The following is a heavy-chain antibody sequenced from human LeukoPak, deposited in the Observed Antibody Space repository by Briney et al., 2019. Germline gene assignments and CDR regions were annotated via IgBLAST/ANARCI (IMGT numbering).Heavy chain of an antibody. J-gene: IGHJ4*02. Sequence: PSETLSLTCTVSGGSISSYCWSWIRQPPGKGLEWIGYIYYSGSTNYNPSLKSRVTISVDTSKNQFSLQLNSVTPEDTAVYYCAREVGATTFFDYWGQGTLVTVSS. CDR2: IYYSGST. V-gene: IGHV4-59*12. CDR3: AREVGATTFFDY. CDR1: GGSISSYC. D-gene: IGHD1-26*01.